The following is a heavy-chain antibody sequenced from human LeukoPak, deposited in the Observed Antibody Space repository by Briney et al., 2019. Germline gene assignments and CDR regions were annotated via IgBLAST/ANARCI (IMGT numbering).Heavy chain of an antibody. J-gene: IGHJ4*02. D-gene: IGHD6-13*01. Sequence: GPTLVIPTKTLSLTCTCSGIALGNRAAGVGWNCHSGRKAMEGLALSSWDDDKRYSPSLKSRLTIIKDTSRNQVVLSMANMDPVDTGTYYCAHRRLTPATGAEFYFAYWGQGTLVTVSS. V-gene: IGHV2-5*02. CDR3: AHRRLTPATGAEFYFAY. CDR1: GIALGNRAAG. CDR2: SSWDDDK.